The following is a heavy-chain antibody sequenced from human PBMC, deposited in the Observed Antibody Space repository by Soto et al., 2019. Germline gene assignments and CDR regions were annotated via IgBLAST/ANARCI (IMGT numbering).Heavy chain of an antibody. CDR1: GGTFSSYA. D-gene: IGHD6-19*01. Sequence: ASVKVSCKASGGTFSSYAISWVRQAPGQGLEWMGWMNPNSGNTGYAQKFQGRVTMTRNTSISTAYMELSSLRSEDTAVYYCARGRYSSGWYLNYYYGMDVWGQGTTVTVSS. V-gene: IGHV1-8*02. CDR2: MNPNSGNT. J-gene: IGHJ6*02. CDR3: ARGRYSSGWYLNYYYGMDV.